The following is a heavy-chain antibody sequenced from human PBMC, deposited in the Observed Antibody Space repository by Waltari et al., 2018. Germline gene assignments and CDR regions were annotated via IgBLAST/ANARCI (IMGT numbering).Heavy chain of an antibody. CDR2: IYYSGRP. J-gene: IGHJ5*02. CDR1: GGSISSYY. D-gene: IGHD4-17*01. Sequence: QVQLQESGPGLVKPSETLSLTCTVSGGSISSYYWSWIRQPPGKGLEWIGYIYYSGRPTYNPSLKSRVTSSVATSKTQFSLKLGSVTAADTAVYYCARVAGTVTTRGGLAGGLLKLDPWGQGTLVTVSS. V-gene: IGHV4-59*01. CDR3: ARVAGTVTTRGGLAGGLLKLDP.